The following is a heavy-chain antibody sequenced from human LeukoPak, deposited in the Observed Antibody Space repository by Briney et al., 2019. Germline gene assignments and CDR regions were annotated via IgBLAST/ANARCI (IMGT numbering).Heavy chain of an antibody. D-gene: IGHD6-13*01. Sequence: SVKVSCKASGGTFSSYAISWVRQAPGQGLEWMGGIIPIFGTANYAQKFQGRVTITADESTSTAYMELSSLRSEDTAVYYCARGLITSSSWYHVNWFDPWGQGTLVTVSS. CDR1: GGTFSSYA. CDR3: ARGLITSSSWYHVNWFDP. CDR2: IIPIFGTA. J-gene: IGHJ5*02. V-gene: IGHV1-69*01.